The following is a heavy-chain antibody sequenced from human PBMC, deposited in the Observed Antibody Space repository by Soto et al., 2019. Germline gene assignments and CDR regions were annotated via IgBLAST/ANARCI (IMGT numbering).Heavy chain of an antibody. CDR2: IYPGDSDT. Sequence: GESLKISCKGSGYSFTSYWIGWVRQMPGKGLEWMGIIYPGDSDTRYSPSFQGQVTISADKSISTAYLQWSSLKASDTAMYYCAVEVATAISSGWHFDYWGQGTLVTVSS. CDR3: AVEVATAISSGWHFDY. CDR1: GYSFTSYW. V-gene: IGHV5-51*01. J-gene: IGHJ4*02. D-gene: IGHD6-19*01.